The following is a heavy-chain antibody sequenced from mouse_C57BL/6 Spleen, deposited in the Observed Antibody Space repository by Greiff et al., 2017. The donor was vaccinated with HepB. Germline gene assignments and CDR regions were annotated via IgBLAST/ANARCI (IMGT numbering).Heavy chain of an antibody. CDR2: IYPGDGDT. CDR1: GYAFSSSW. CDR3: ARPELVWFAY. Sequence: QVQLKQSGPELVKPGASVKISCKASGYAFSSSWMNWVKQRPGKGLEWIGRIYPGDGDTNYNGKFKGKATLTADKSSSKAYMQLSSLTSEDSAVYFCARPELVWFAYWGQGTLVTVSA. D-gene: IGHD4-1*01. J-gene: IGHJ3*01. V-gene: IGHV1-82*01.